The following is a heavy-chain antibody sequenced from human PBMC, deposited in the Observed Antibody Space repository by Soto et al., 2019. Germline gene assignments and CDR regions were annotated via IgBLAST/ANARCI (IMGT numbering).Heavy chain of an antibody. Sequence: GGSLRLSCAASGFTFSSYSMSWVRQAPGKGLEWVSAISGSGGSTYYADSVKGRFTISRDNSKNTLYLQMNSLRAEDTAVYYCAKGITIFGVVKALHYYYYGMDVWGQGTTVTVSS. CDR2: ISGSGGST. CDR3: AKGITIFGVVKALHYYYYGMDV. D-gene: IGHD3-3*01. V-gene: IGHV3-23*01. J-gene: IGHJ6*02. CDR1: GFTFSSYS.